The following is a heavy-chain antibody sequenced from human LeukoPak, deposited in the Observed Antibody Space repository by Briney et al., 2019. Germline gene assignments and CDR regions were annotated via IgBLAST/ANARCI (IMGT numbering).Heavy chain of an antibody. CDR1: GFTFSSYG. CDR3: AKDSQYYYGSGSYYS. Sequence: GGSLRLSCAASGFTFSSYGMHWVRQAPGKGLEWVAFIRFDESNRSYADSVKGRFTISRDNSKNTLYLQMNSLRAEDTAVYYCAKDSQYYYGSGSYYSWGQGTLVTVSS. V-gene: IGHV3-30*02. CDR2: IRFDESNR. J-gene: IGHJ4*02. D-gene: IGHD3-10*01.